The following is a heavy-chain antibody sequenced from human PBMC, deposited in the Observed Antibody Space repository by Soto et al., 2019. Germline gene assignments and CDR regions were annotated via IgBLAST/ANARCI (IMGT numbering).Heavy chain of an antibody. J-gene: IGHJ4*02. V-gene: IGHV1-2*04. CDR1: GYTFTGYY. Sequence: ASVKVSCKASGYTFTGYYMHWVRQAPGQGLEWMGWINPNSGGTNYAQKFQGWVTMTRDTSISTAYMELSRLRSDDTAVYYCARGGFGAIPNGIYYFDFCGQGTLVTGSS. CDR2: INPNSGGT. D-gene: IGHD2-2*02. CDR3: ARGGFGAIPNGIYYFDF.